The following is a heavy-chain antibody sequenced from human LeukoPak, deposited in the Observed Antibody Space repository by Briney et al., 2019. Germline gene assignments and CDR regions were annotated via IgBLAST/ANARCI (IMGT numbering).Heavy chain of an antibody. J-gene: IGHJ6*02. CDR3: ARDQELLRGSSYGANNYYYYGMDV. V-gene: IGHV4-59*01. Sequence: SETLALTCTVSIDSISRYYGPWIPQPPGKGREGIGYVYYSGNTNHNPSLKGQITISVDTSKKQVSLKLSSVTAADTAVYYCARDQELLRGSSYGANNYYYYGMDVWGQGTTVTVSS. D-gene: IGHD5-18*01. CDR1: IDSISRYY. CDR2: VYYSGNT.